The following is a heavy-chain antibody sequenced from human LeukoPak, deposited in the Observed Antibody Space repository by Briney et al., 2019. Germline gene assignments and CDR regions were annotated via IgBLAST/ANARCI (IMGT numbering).Heavy chain of an antibody. CDR2: INTNTGNP. Sequence: GASVKVSCKASGYTFTSYYMHWVRQAPGQGLEWMGWINTNTGNPTYAQGFTGRFVFSLDTSVSTAYLQISSLKAEDTAVYYCAREWPSDYGGRERAGVVHFDYWGQGTLVTVSS. J-gene: IGHJ4*02. CDR1: GYTFTSYY. CDR3: AREWPSDYGGRERAGVVHFDY. D-gene: IGHD4-17*01. V-gene: IGHV7-4-1*02.